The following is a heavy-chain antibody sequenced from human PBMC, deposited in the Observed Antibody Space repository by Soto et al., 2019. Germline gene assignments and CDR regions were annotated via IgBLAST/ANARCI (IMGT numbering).Heavy chain of an antibody. V-gene: IGHV3-48*01. D-gene: IGHD3-3*01. J-gene: IGHJ6*03. CDR3: ARPMYYDFWSGYYSPYYYYMDV. Sequence: PWGSLSLSCAASGFTFSSYSMNWVRQAPGKGLEWVSYISSSSSTIYYADSVKGRFTISRDNAKNSLYLQMNSLRAEDTAVYYCARPMYYDFWSGYYSPYYYYMDVWGKGTTVTVSS. CDR2: ISSSSSTI. CDR1: GFTFSSYS.